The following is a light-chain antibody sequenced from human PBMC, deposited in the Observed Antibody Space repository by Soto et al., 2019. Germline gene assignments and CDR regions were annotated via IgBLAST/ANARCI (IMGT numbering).Light chain of an antibody. CDR1: QSVRSN. CDR2: GAS. V-gene: IGKV3-20*01. Sequence: EIVMTQSPATLSLPPGERATLSSRASQSVRSNLAWYQQKPGQAPSLLIYGASNRATGIPDRFSGSGSGTDFTLTISRLEPEDFAVYYCQQYGSSGTFGQGTKVDIK. J-gene: IGKJ1*01. CDR3: QQYGSSGT.